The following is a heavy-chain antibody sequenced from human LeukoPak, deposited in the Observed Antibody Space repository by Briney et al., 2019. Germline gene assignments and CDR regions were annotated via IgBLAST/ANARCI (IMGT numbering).Heavy chain of an antibody. V-gene: IGHV3-23*01. J-gene: IGHJ3*02. CDR2: ICGNSDLT. CDR3: ATRLCGAKGLNPFDI. CDR1: GFTFSTHA. Sequence: GGSLRLSCAASGFTFSTHAMTWLRQAPGEALEWASGICGNSDLTYYAGPAKGRVSIPRDNSKNTLHLQMNGLRGDGPALYYCATRLCGAKGLNPFDIWGQGTMVTVSS. D-gene: IGHD2-2*01.